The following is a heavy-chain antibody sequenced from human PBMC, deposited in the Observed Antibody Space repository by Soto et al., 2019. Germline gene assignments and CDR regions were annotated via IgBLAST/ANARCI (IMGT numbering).Heavy chain of an antibody. CDR3: AKYFRPGNYYYYMDV. CDR1: GFTFSSYA. D-gene: IGHD1-1*01. J-gene: IGHJ6*03. V-gene: IGHV3-23*01. CDR2: ISGSGGST. Sequence: GGSLRLSCAASGFTFSSYAMSWVRQAPGKGLEWVSAISGSGGSTYYADSVKGRFTISRDNSKNTLYLQMNSLRAEDTAVYYCAKYFRPGNYYYYMDVWGKGTTVTVSS.